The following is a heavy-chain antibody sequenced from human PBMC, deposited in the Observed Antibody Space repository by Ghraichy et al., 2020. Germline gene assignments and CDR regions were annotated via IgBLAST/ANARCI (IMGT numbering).Heavy chain of an antibody. CDR3: ARDIKSSSWSYYYYAMDV. Sequence: GESLNISCAASGFAFSTYSMHWVRQAPGKGLEWVAVISYDGTTTYYADSVKGRFTISRDNSKNTLFLQMNSLRAEDTAVYYCARDIKSSSWSYYYYAMDVWGQGTTVTVSS. D-gene: IGHD6-13*01. J-gene: IGHJ6*02. CDR2: ISYDGTTT. V-gene: IGHV3-30-3*01. CDR1: GFAFSTYS.